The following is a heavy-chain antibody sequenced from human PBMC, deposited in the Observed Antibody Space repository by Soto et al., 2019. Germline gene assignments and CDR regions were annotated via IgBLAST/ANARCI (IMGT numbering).Heavy chain of an antibody. CDR1: GDTVSSNSVA. J-gene: IGHJ6*02. V-gene: IGHV6-1*01. D-gene: IGHD2-15*01. CDR3: ARSEEDSDYYYYGMDV. Sequence: SQTLSLTCXGSGDTVSSNSVAWNWVRQSPSRGLEWLGRTYYRSRWYSDYAVSVRSRIDINADTSKNQVSLQLNSVTPEDTAVNYCARSEEDSDYYYYGMDVWGQGTTVTVSS. CDR2: TYYRSRWYS.